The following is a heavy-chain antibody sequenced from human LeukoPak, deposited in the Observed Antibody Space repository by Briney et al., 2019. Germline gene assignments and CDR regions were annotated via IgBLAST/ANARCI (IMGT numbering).Heavy chain of an antibody. CDR2: INPNSGGT. V-gene: IGHV1-2*02. CDR3: ARGGCSGGICYSSWLDP. J-gene: IGHJ5*02. CDR1: GYIFTDYY. D-gene: IGHD2-15*01. Sequence: ASVKVSCKASGYIFTDYYMHWVRQAPGQGLEWMGWINPNSGGTNYAQHFQGRVTMTRDTSISTANMELRSLRPDDTAVYYCARGGCSGGICYSSWLDPWGQGTLVTVSS.